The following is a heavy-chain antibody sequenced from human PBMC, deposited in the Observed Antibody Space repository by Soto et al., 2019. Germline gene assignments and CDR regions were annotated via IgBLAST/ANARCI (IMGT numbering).Heavy chain of an antibody. V-gene: IGHV4-59*08. D-gene: IGHD6-13*01. CDR2: IYYSGST. CDR3: ARLGYSSSFYYYYYMDV. Sequence: PSETLSLTCTVSGGSISSYYWSWIRQPPGKGLEWIGYIYYSGSTNYNPSLKSRVTISVDTSKNQFSLKLSSVTAADTAVYYCARLGYSSSFYYYYYMDVWGKGTTVTVSS. CDR1: GGSISSYY. J-gene: IGHJ6*03.